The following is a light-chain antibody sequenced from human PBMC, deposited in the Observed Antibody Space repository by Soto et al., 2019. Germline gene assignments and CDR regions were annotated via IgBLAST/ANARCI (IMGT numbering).Light chain of an antibody. Sequence: QSALTQPASVSGSPGQSITISCTGTSSDVGGYSYVSWYQQLPGKAPKLMIYDVSDRPSGVSNRFSGSKSANTASLTISGLQAEDEADYYCSSYTSRKTRLFGTGTKVTVL. J-gene: IGLJ1*01. CDR1: SSDVGGYSY. CDR2: DVS. CDR3: SSYTSRKTRL. V-gene: IGLV2-14*01.